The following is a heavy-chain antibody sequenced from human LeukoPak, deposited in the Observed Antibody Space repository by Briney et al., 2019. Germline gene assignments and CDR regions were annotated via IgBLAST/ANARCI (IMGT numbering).Heavy chain of an antibody. CDR1: GGSISSSNW. Sequence: SETLSLTCAVSGGSISSSNWWSWIRQPPGKGLEWIGEIYHSGSTNYNPSLKSRVTISVDTSKNQFSLKLSSVTAADTAVYYCARDSVIAPFDYWGQGTLVTVSS. CDR2: IYHSGST. CDR3: ARDSVIAPFDY. V-gene: IGHV4-4*02. D-gene: IGHD3-22*01. J-gene: IGHJ4*02.